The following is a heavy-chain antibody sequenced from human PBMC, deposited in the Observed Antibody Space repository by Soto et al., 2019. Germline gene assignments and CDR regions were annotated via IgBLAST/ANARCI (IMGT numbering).Heavy chain of an antibody. Sequence: SSGCWSWKRKTPGKGLEWIGYIYYSGSTNYNPSLKSRVTISVDTSKNQFSLKLSSVTAADTAVYYCARGRFLEWTYAQNWFDPSGQRTLVSVSS. V-gene: IGHV4-59*08. D-gene: IGHD3-3*01. CDR3: ARGRFLEWTYAQNWFDP. J-gene: IGHJ5*02. CDR1: SSGC. CDR2: IYYSGST.